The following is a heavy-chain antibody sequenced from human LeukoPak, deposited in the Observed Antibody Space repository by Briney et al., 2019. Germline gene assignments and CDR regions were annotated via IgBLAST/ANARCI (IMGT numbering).Heavy chain of an antibody. Sequence: PSETLSLTCTVSGGSISSHYWSWIRQPPGKGLEWIGYIYYSGSTNYNPSPKSRVTISVDTSKNQFSLKLSSVTAADTAVYYCARGVEVVVPAAIRGGDAFDIWGQGTMVTVSS. D-gene: IGHD2-2*02. CDR2: IYYSGST. CDR3: ARGVEVVVPAAIRGGDAFDI. CDR1: GGSISSHY. V-gene: IGHV4-59*11. J-gene: IGHJ3*02.